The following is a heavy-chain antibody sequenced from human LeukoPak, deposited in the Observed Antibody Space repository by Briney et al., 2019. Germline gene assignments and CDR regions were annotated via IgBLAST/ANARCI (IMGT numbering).Heavy chain of an antibody. CDR3: ASRGRRYCSGGSCYSGTDDY. CDR2: IIHSGSP. D-gene: IGHD2-15*01. CDR1: GGSFSGYY. J-gene: IGHJ4*02. Sequence: NPSETLSLTCAVYGGSFSGYYWSWIRQPPGKGLEWIGEIIHSGSPNYNPSLKSRVTMSIDTSKNQFSLKLSSVTAADTAVYYCASRGRRYCSGGSCYSGTDDYWGQGTLVTVSS. V-gene: IGHV4-34*12.